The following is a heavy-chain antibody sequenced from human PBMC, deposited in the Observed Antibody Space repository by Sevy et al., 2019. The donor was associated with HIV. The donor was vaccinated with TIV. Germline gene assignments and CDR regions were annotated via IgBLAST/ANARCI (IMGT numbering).Heavy chain of an antibody. CDR1: GGSITSLY. V-gene: IGHV4-59*08. Sequence: SETLSLTCTVSGGSITSLYWNWIRQPPGKGLEWIANIYYNGHINYNPSLKSRVTLSLDTSKNQFSLGLSSVTAAGTAKYYCGGEDALGRGYSWGQGTLVTVSS. CDR3: GGEDALGRGYS. J-gene: IGHJ4*02. D-gene: IGHD2-15*01. CDR2: IYYNGHI.